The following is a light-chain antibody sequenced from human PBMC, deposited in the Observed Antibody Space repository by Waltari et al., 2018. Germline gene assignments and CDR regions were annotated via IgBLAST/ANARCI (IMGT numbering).Light chain of an antibody. CDR3: QSYDSSVSAWV. V-gene: IGLV1-40*01. J-gene: IGLJ3*02. CDR1: SSNIGAGYD. CDR2: GHK. Sequence: QSVLTQPPSVSGAPGQSITISCTGSSSNIGAGYDVHWYQHLPGTAPKLLIYGHKNRPYGVPDRFSGSKSGTSASLAITGLQAEDEADYYCQSYDSSVSAWVFGGGTKLTVV.